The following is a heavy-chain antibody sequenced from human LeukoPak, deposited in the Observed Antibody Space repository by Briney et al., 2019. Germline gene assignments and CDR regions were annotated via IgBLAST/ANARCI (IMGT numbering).Heavy chain of an antibody. CDR2: INSDGSST. J-gene: IGHJ5*02. CDR1: GFAFSSYW. CDR3: ARDENRDLWSGYLS. D-gene: IGHD3-3*01. Sequence: GGSLRLSCAASGFAFSSYWMHWVRQAPGKGLGWVSRINSDGSSTIYADSVKGRFTISRDNAKNTLYLQMNSLRAEDTAVYYCARDENRDLWSGYLSWGQGTLVTVSS. V-gene: IGHV3-74*01.